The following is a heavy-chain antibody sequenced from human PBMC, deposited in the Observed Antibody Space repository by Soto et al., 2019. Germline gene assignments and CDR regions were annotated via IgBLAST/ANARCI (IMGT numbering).Heavy chain of an antibody. CDR3: ARIIGYGYHYYGLDV. D-gene: IGHD5-18*01. J-gene: IGHJ6*02. Sequence: GGSLRLSCAASGFTFSSYIMNWVRQAPGKGLEWVSSINSSGSYKYYADSVKGRFTISRDNAKNSLYLQMNSLRAEDTAVYYCARIIGYGYHYYGLDVWGQGTTVTVSS. CDR1: GFTFSSYI. V-gene: IGHV3-21*01. CDR2: INSSGSYK.